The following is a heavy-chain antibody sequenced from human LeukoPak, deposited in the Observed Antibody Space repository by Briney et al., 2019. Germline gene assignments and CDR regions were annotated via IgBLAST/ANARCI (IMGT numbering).Heavy chain of an antibody. J-gene: IGHJ4*02. V-gene: IGHV3-11*01. D-gene: IGHD2-21*02. Sequence: GGSLSLSCAASGLRFSDYYVSWIRQAPGKGLQWVSYISSGGDIMHYADSVKGRFTISRDNSKNTLYLQMNSLRAEDTAVYYCAKDSPPVVVTAILLDYWGQGALVTVSS. CDR2: ISSGGDIM. CDR3: AKDSPPVVVTAILLDY. CDR1: GLRFSDYY.